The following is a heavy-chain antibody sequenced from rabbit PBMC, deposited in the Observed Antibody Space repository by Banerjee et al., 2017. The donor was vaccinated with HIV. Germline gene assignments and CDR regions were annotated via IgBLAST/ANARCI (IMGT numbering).Heavy chain of an antibody. CDR1: GVSLNDKDV. CDR2: INVVTGKS. Sequence: GGGLVQPEGSLTLTCKASGVSLNDKDVMCWVRQAPGKGLEWIACINVVTGKSVYARWAKGRFTMSRTSSTTVTLQMTSLTVADTATYFCARDLVAVIGWNFGLWGQGTLVTVS. CDR3: ARDLVAVIGWNFGL. D-gene: IGHD1-1*01. V-gene: IGHV1S45*01. J-gene: IGHJ3*01.